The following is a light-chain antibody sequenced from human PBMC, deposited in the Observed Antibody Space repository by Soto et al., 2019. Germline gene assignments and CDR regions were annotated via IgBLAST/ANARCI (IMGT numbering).Light chain of an antibody. J-gene: IGKJ3*01. Sequence: EVVLTQSPGTLSSSPGERAALSCRASQSVSNKYLAWYQQKPGQAPRLLIYGASSRATGIPDRFSGSGSGTDFTLTISRLEPEDFAVYYCQQYGRTPFTFGPGTKVEIK. CDR3: QQYGRTPFT. V-gene: IGKV3-20*01. CDR1: QSVSNKY. CDR2: GAS.